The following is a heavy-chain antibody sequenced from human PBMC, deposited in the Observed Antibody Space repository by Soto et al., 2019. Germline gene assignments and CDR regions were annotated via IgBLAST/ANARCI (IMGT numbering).Heavy chain of an antibody. Sequence: GGSLRLSCADSGFTFSSYGMHWVRQAPGKGLEWVAVISYDGSNKYYADSVKGRFTISRDNSKNTLYLQMNSLRAEDTAVYYCAKDRIAAAGRYYYYGMDVWGQGTTVAVSS. D-gene: IGHD6-13*01. CDR2: ISYDGSNK. CDR3: AKDRIAAAGRYYYYGMDV. J-gene: IGHJ6*02. CDR1: GFTFSSYG. V-gene: IGHV3-30*18.